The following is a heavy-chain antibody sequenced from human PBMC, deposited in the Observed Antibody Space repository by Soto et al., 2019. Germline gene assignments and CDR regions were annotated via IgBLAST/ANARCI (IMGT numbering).Heavy chain of an antibody. Sequence: QVQLVQSWAEVKKPESSVKVSCKASGGTFSSYVISWVRQAPGQGLEWMGGIIPIFASLNYAQKFQGRVTITADESTSTAYMELSSLKSEDTAVYYCTGDAYWGQGTLVTVSS. CDR2: IIPIFASL. CDR3: TGDAY. J-gene: IGHJ4*02. CDR1: GGTFSSYV. V-gene: IGHV1-69*01.